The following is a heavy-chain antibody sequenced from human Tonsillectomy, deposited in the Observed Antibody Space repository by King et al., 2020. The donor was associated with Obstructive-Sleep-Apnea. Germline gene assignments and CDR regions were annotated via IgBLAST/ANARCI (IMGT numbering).Heavy chain of an antibody. J-gene: IGHJ6*02. CDR3: ARDCDIVVVPTAFDSYYYGMDV. CDR2: IIPIFGIA. Sequence: QVQLVESGAEVKKPGSSVKVSCKASGGTFSSYAISWVRQAPGQGLEWMGGIIPIFGIANYAQKFQGRVTITADESTNTAYMELSSLSPEDTAVYYCARDCDIVVVPTAFDSYYYGMDVWGQGTTVTVSS. V-gene: IGHV1-69*01. CDR1: GGTFSSYA. D-gene: IGHD2-2*01.